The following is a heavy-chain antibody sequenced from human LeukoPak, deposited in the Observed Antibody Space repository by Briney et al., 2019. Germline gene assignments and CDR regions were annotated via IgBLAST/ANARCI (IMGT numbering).Heavy chain of an antibody. Sequence: KSSETLSLTCTVSGGSISSYYWSWIRQPPGKGLEWIGYIYTSGTTNYNPSLKSRVTISVDTSKNQFSLKLSSVTAADTAVYYCARQGGSIAVARFDYWGQGTLVSVSS. D-gene: IGHD6-19*01. CDR3: ARQGGSIAVARFDY. CDR2: IYTSGTT. V-gene: IGHV4-4*09. CDR1: GGSISSYY. J-gene: IGHJ4*02.